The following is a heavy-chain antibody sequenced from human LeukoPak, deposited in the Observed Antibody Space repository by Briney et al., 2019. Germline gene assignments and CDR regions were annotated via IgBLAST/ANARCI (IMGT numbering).Heavy chain of an antibody. CDR3: ARVRLDISVYNYKIYAFNI. D-gene: IGHD3-22*01. J-gene: IGHJ3*02. V-gene: IGHV4-4*07. CDR2: IYTSGST. CDR1: GGSISSYY. Sequence: PSETLSLTCTVSGGSISSYYWSWIRQPAGKGLEWIGRIYTSGSTNYNPSLKSRVTMSVDTSKNQFSLKLSSVTAADTAVYYCARVRLDISVYNYKIYAFNIGAKGKM.